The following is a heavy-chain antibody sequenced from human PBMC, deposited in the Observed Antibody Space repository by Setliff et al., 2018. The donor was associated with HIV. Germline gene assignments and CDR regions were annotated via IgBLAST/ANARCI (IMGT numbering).Heavy chain of an antibody. J-gene: IGHJ3*02. CDR2: ISSSDYM. Sequence: GGSLRLSCAASGFTFSNFGMNWVRQAPGKGLEWISSISSSDYMYYADLVKGRFTISRDNAKNSLYLQMSSLRAEDSAVYYCAREMGSTHQAFDIWGQGTTVTVSS. D-gene: IGHD2-15*01. CDR3: AREMGSTHQAFDI. V-gene: IGHV3-21*01. CDR1: GFTFSNFG.